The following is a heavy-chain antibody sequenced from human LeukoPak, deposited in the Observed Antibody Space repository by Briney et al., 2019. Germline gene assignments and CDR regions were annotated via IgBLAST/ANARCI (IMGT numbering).Heavy chain of an antibody. CDR2: IDPSDSYT. V-gene: IGHV5-10-1*01. Sequence: GESLKISCKGSGYTFTNYWISWVREMPGKGLEWMGRIDPSDSYTNYSPSFQGHVTISADKSISTAYLQWSSLKASDTAMYYCASKPCSSTSCYYYGMDVWGQGTTVTVSS. D-gene: IGHD2-2*01. J-gene: IGHJ6*02. CDR1: GYTFTNYW. CDR3: ASKPCSSTSCYYYGMDV.